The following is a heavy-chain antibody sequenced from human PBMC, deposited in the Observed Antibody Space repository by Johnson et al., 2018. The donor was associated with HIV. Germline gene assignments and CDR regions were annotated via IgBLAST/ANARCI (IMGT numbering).Heavy chain of an antibody. CDR1: GFTFSSYA. Sequence: VQLVESGGGVVQPGRSLRLSCAASGFTFSSYAMSWVRQAPGQGLEWVSVISGSGVSTYYADSVKGRFTISRDNSKNTLYLQMQSLRAEDTAVYYCAKDDLGASGAFDIWGRGTMVTVSS. D-gene: IGHD1-26*01. V-gene: IGHV3-23*04. CDR2: ISGSGVST. CDR3: AKDDLGASGAFDI. J-gene: IGHJ3*02.